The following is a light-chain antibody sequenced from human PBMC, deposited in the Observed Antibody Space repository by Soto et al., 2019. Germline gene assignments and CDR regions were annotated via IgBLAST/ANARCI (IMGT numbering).Light chain of an antibody. CDR1: QTVSTS. CDR3: QQSYSTPVT. J-gene: IGKJ5*01. Sequence: DIQMTQSPSSLSASVGDRVTITCRASQTVSTSLNWYQQKPGKAPNLLIYAASILQSGVPSRFSGRGSGTDFTLIISSLQPEDFATYYCQQSYSTPVTFGQGTRLEIK. V-gene: IGKV1-39*01. CDR2: AAS.